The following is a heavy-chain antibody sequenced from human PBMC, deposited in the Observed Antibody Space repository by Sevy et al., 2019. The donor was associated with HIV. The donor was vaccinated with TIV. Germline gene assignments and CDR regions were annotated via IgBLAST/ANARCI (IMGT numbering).Heavy chain of an antibody. CDR1: GLTFSSYN. J-gene: IGHJ6*02. D-gene: IGHD2-15*01. V-gene: IGHV3-48*01. CDR3: ARDGGYSDYGMDL. CDR2: INSGSTII. Sequence: GGSLRLSCVASGLTFSSYNFNWVRQAPGKGLELISFINSGSTIISHADSVKGRFTISRDSAKKSVYLQMNSLRVEDTAVYYCARDGGYSDYGMDLWGQGTTVTVSS.